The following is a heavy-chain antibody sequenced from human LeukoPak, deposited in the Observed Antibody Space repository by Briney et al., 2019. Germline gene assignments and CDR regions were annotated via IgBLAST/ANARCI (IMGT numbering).Heavy chain of an antibody. Sequence: SETLSLTCTVSGGSISSSYYWCWIRRPPGGGRVWMGGSYYSGSTYYNPSLKSRVTISVDTSKNQFSLKLSSVTAVDTAVYYCARPGPTFGGVITYFDYWGQGTLVTVSS. D-gene: IGHD3-16*02. V-gene: IGHV4-39*01. CDR1: GGSISSSYY. CDR2: SYYSGST. CDR3: ARPGPTFGGVITYFDY. J-gene: IGHJ4*02.